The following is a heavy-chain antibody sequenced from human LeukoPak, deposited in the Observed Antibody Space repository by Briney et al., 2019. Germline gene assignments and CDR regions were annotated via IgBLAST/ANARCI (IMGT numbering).Heavy chain of an antibody. CDR3: ARGITIFGVVIPNFDY. V-gene: IGHV3-48*04. J-gene: IGHJ4*02. CDR1: GFTFSCYS. D-gene: IGHD3-3*01. Sequence: GGSLRLSCAASGFTFSCYSMNWVRQAPGKGLEWVSYISSSSSTIYYADSVKGRFTISRDNAKNSLYLQMNSLRAEDTAVYYCARGITIFGVVIPNFDYWGQGTLVTVSS. CDR2: ISSSSSTI.